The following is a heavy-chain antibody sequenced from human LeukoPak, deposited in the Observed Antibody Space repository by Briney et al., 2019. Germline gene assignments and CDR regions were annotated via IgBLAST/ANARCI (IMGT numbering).Heavy chain of an antibody. D-gene: IGHD3-10*01. V-gene: IGHV4-59*01. CDR3: ARGLRFGSYMDV. CDR2: IYYSGSI. Sequence: PSETLSLTCTVSGASISIYYWNWIRQSPGKGLEWIGHIYYSGSINYNPSLKSRVTISVDTSKNQFSLKLSSVTAADTAVYYCARGLRFGSYMDVWGKGTTVTVSS. CDR1: GASISIYY. J-gene: IGHJ6*03.